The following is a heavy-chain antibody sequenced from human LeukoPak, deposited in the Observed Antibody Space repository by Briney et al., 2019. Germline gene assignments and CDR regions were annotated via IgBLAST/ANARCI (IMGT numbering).Heavy chain of an antibody. CDR3: ARARDWGRNFEY. D-gene: IGHD7-27*01. CDR1: GGSISSYY. J-gene: IGHJ4*02. Sequence: PPETLSLTCTVSGGSISSYYWSWIRQPPGKGLKWIGYIYNSGSTNYNPSLKSRITISIDTSRIQFSLKLSSVTAADTAVYYCARARDWGRNFEYWGQGTLVTVSS. CDR2: IYNSGST. V-gene: IGHV4-59*01.